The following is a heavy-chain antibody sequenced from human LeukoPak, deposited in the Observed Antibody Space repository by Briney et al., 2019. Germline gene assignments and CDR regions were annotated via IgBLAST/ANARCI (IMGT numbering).Heavy chain of an antibody. CDR2: IIPIFSTT. V-gene: IGHV1-69*13. CDR1: GYTFTSYA. Sequence: AASVKVSCKASGYTFTSYAMNWVRQAPGQGLEWMGWIIPIFSTTNYAQKFQGRVTIIADESTSTAYMELSSLRSEDTAVYYCARGYCSGGRCYSAIDYWGQGTLVTVSS. J-gene: IGHJ4*02. D-gene: IGHD2-15*01. CDR3: ARGYCSGGRCYSAIDY.